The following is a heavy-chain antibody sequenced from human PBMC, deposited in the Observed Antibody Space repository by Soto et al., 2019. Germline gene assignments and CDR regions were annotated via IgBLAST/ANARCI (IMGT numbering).Heavy chain of an antibody. CDR1: GGSISSYY. V-gene: IGHV4-59*01. D-gene: IGHD2-2*02. Sequence: KSSETLSLTCTVSGGSISSYYWSWIRQPPGKGLEWIGYIYYSGSTNYNPSLKSRVTISVDTSKNQFSLKLSSVTAADTAVYYCVRVGCSSTSCYTGFYYYYGMDVWGQGTTVTVSS. CDR2: IYYSGST. CDR3: VRVGCSSTSCYTGFYYYYGMDV. J-gene: IGHJ6*02.